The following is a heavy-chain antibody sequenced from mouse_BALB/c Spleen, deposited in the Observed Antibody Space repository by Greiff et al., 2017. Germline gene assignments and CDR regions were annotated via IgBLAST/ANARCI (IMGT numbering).Heavy chain of an antibody. CDR2: INPSDGGT. CDR1: GYTFTSYY. V-gene: IGHV1S81*02. CDR3: TSGDLQRRDATAY. Sequence: LVESGAELVKPGASVKLSCKASGYTFTSYYMYWVKQRPGQGLEWIGEINPSDGGTNFNEKFKSKATLTVDKASSTAYMQLSSLTSEDSEVYSCTSGDLQRRDATAYWGQGTLVTVSA. D-gene: IGHD1-1*01. J-gene: IGHJ3*01.